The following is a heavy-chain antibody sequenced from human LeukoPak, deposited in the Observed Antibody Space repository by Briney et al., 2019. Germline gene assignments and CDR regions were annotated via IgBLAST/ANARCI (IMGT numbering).Heavy chain of an antibody. CDR3: AKDSITYYDTLTGYYWGGYYYYGMDV. CDR1: GFTFSSYA. D-gene: IGHD3-9*01. J-gene: IGHJ6*02. V-gene: IGHV3-23*01. CDR2: ISGSGGST. Sequence: GGSLRLSCAASGFTFSSYAMSWVRQAPGKGLEWVSAISGSGGSTYYADSVKGRFTISRDNSKNTLYLQMNSLRAEDTAVYYCAKDSITYYDTLTGYYWGGYYYYGMDVWGQGTTVTVSS.